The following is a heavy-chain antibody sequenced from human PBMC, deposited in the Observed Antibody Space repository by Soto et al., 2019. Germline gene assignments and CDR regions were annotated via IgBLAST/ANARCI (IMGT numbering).Heavy chain of an antibody. D-gene: IGHD5-12*01. CDR2: ISSGGST. CDR3: ARGSSRGACDSCD. J-gene: IGHJ4*02. V-gene: IGHV3-66*01. Sequence: PGGSLRLSCAASGFSVSNLYMTWVRQAPGKGLEWVSVISSGGSTYYADSVKGRFTISRDNSKNTLYLEMKSLRAGDTAVYYCARGSSRGACDSCDGGQGTLVNVSS. CDR1: GFSVSNLY.